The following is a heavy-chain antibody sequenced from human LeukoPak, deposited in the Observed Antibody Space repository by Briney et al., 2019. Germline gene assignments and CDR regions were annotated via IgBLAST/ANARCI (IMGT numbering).Heavy chain of an antibody. D-gene: IGHD6-13*01. J-gene: IGHJ4*01. CDR2: IRQDGGEK. Sequence: QPGGSLRPSCAVSGFTFTDYWMNWVRQAPGKGLEWVVSIRQDGGEKSYVDSVKGRFTISRDNTKSSLYLQINSLRAEDTAVYYCARDGTAAGLYFDLWGQGTLVTVSS. CDR3: ARDGTAAGLYFDL. V-gene: IGHV3-7*01. CDR1: GFTFTDYW.